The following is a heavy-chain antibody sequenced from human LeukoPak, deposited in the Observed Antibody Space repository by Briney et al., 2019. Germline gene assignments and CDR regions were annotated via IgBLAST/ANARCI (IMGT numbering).Heavy chain of an antibody. J-gene: IGHJ4*02. CDR1: GGSISSGSYY. CDR3: ATNEIAAAGTVFDY. CDR2: IYTSGST. D-gene: IGHD6-13*01. V-gene: IGHV4-61*02. Sequence: SETLSLTCTVSGGSISSGSYYWSWIRQPAGKGLECIGRIYTSGSTNYNPSLKSRVTISVDTSKNQFSLKLSSVTAADTAVYYCATNEIAAAGTVFDYWGQGTLVTVSS.